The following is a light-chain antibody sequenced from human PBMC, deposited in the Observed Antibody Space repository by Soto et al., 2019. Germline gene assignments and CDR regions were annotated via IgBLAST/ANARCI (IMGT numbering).Light chain of an antibody. CDR2: TAS. CDR1: QTINGW. CDR3: QQANSFPIT. V-gene: IGKV1-12*01. J-gene: IGKJ5*01. Sequence: DIQMTQSPSSVSASVGDRVTITCRASQTINGWLAWYQQKPGKAPNLLIYTASSLQGGVPSRFSGSGSGTDFTLTITSLQPEDFATYYCQQANSFPITFGQGTRLEIE.